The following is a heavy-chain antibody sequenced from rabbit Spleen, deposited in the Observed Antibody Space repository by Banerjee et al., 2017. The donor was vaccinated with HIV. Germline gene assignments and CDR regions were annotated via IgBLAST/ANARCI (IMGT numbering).Heavy chain of an antibody. CDR3: ARDTGSSFSSYGMDL. CDR2: INTATGKA. V-gene: IGHV1S45*01. J-gene: IGHJ6*01. D-gene: IGHD8-1*01. Sequence: QEQLKESGGGLVQPGGSLKVSCIASGFDFSSYYMSWVRQAPGKGLEWIACINTATGKAVYASWAKGRFTISKTSSTTVTLRMTSLTAADRATYFCARDTGSSFSSYGMDLWGQGTLVTVS. CDR1: GFDFSSYYM.